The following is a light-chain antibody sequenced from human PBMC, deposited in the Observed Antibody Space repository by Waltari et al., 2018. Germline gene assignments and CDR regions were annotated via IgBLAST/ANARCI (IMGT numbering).Light chain of an antibody. J-gene: IGKJ4*02. Sequence: LVLTQSPATLSLSPGERATLSCRASQSFSNYLAWYQQKPGQAPRLLIYDASNRATGIPARFSGSGSGTDFTLTISSREPEDVAVYYCQQRSNWTPLTFGGGTKVEMK. CDR2: DAS. V-gene: IGKV3-11*01. CDR3: QQRSNWTPLT. CDR1: QSFSNY.